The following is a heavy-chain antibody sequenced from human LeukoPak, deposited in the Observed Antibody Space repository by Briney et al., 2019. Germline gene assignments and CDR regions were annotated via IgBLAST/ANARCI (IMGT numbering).Heavy chain of an antibody. CDR2: IYSGGST. CDR3: ARDVGDEGNY. Sequence: PGGSLRLSCVASGFIFSSYSMNWVRQAPGKGLEWVSVIYSGGSTYYADSVKGRFTISRDNSKNTLYLQMSSLRTADTAVYYCARDVGDEGNYWGQGTLVTVSS. V-gene: IGHV3-53*01. CDR1: GFIFSSYS. J-gene: IGHJ4*02. D-gene: IGHD2-21*01.